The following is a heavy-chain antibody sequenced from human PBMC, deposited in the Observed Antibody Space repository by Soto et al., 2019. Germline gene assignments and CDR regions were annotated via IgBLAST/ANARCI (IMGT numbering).Heavy chain of an antibody. CDR3: ARVLGYNSSWWRHTAFDI. CDR1: GYTFTSYA. Sequence: GASVKVSCKASGYTFTSYAMHWVRQAPGQRLEWMGWINAGNGNTKYSQKFQGRVTITRDTSASTAYMELSSLRSEDTAVYYCARVLGYNSSWWRHTAFDIWGQGTMVTVSS. V-gene: IGHV1-3*01. CDR2: INAGNGNT. J-gene: IGHJ3*02. D-gene: IGHD6-13*01.